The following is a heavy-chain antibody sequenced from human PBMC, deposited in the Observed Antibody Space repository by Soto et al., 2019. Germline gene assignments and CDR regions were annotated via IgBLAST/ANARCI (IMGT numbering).Heavy chain of an antibody. CDR3: ARFIRDSKEHSSSRHDY. CDR1: GFSLSTSGMC. J-gene: IGHJ4*02. CDR2: IDWDDDK. D-gene: IGHD6-13*01. V-gene: IGHV2-70*11. Sequence: GSGPTLVNPTQTLTLTCTFSGFSLSTSGMCVSWIRQPPGKALEWLARIDWDDDKYYSTSLKTRLTISKDTSKNQVVLTMTNMDPVDTGTYYCARFIRDSKEHSSSRHDYWGQGTLVTVSS.